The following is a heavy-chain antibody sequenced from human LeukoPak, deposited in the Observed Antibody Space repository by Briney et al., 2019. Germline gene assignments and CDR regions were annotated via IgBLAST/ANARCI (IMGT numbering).Heavy chain of an antibody. CDR3: ARTVQSSRGGWFDH. CDR1: GYSFTSYW. Sequence: GESLQISSKGSGYSFTSYWISWGRPMPGKGRGGMGRIDPSDSYTNYSPSFQGHVTISADKSISTAYLQWSSLKASDTAMYYCARTVQSSRGGWFDHWGQGTLVTVSS. V-gene: IGHV5-10-1*01. CDR2: IDPSDSYT. D-gene: IGHD4-23*01. J-gene: IGHJ5*02.